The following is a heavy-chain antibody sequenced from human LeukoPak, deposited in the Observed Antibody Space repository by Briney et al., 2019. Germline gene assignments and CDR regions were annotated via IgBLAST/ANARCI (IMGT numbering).Heavy chain of an antibody. CDR3: ARAFDTSWDYYYMDV. J-gene: IGHJ6*03. CDR2: INSNSNYI. CDR1: GFTFTTYS. V-gene: IGHV3-21*01. Sequence: GGSLRLSCAASGFTFTTYSLNWVRRAPGKGLEWVSSINSNSNYIYYADSVKGRFTISRDNAKNSLYLQMNSLRTEDTAVYYCARAFDTSWDYYYMDVWGIGTTVTVSS. D-gene: IGHD2-2*01.